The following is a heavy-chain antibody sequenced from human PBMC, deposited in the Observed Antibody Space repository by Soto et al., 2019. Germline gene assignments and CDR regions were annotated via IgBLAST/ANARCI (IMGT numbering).Heavy chain of an antibody. V-gene: IGHV1-69*15. CDR1: GGSFRSNA. D-gene: IGHD2-21*02. J-gene: IGHJ1*01. Sequence: QVQLVQSGAEVKKPGSSVKISCKASGGSFRSNALSWVRQAPGQGLEWMGRIIPIFGIANYAQRFQGRVTSTADEATGTADMERSSLRSEDTAVYYWARVGEYCGGACPQYFQHWGQGTLVTVSS. CDR2: IIPIFGIA. CDR3: ARVGEYCGGACPQYFQH.